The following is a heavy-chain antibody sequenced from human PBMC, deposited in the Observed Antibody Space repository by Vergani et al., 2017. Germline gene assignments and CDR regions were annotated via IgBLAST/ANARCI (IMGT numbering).Heavy chain of an antibody. D-gene: IGHD3-22*01. J-gene: IGHJ4*02. CDR2: ISGSSSYV. CDR1: GFSFSSYS. V-gene: IGHV3-21*02. Sequence: EVQLVESGGGLVKPGGSLRLSCAASGFSFSSYSMNWVRQAPGKGLEWVASISGSSSYVFYRDSVEGRFTITRDNAKKSVYLQMNSLRAEDTAVYYCARLSYDTTPYLQGGYDCWGQGTLVSVSS. CDR3: ARLSYDTTPYLQGGYDC.